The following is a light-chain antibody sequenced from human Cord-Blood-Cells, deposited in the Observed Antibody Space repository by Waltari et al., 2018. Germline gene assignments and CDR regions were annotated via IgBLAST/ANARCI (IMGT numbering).Light chain of an antibody. J-gene: IGKJ2*01. V-gene: IGKV1-39*01. CDR1: QSISSY. Sequence: DIQMTQSPSSLSASVGDRVTITCRASQSISSYLNWYQQTPGKAPKLLIYAASSLQSGVPSMFSGSGSGTDFTLTISSLQPEDFATYYCQQSYSTPYTFGQGTKLEIK. CDR2: AAS. CDR3: QQSYSTPYT.